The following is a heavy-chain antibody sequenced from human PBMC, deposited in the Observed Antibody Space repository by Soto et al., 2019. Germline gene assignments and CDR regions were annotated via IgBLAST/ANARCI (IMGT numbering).Heavy chain of an antibody. Sequence: QVQLQQWGAGLLKPSETLSLTSAVYGGSFSGYYWSWIRQPPGKGLEWIGEINHSGSTNYNPSLKSRVTISVDTSKNQFSLKLSSVTAADTAVYYCAMTTVTTYDAFDIWGQGTMVTVSS. J-gene: IGHJ3*02. V-gene: IGHV4-34*01. CDR3: AMTTVTTYDAFDI. CDR1: GGSFSGYY. D-gene: IGHD4-17*01. CDR2: INHSGST.